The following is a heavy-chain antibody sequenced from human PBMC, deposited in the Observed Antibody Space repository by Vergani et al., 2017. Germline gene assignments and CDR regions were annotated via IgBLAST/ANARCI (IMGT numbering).Heavy chain of an antibody. Sequence: VQLVQSGAEVRKPGASVTVSCTASGYIFKNYYIHWLRQAPGQAFAWMGILNPTTGHTTSAQKFMGRVDMTRDPSTDTSTRTVQMTLCILWSEDTAVYYCARSIGNXAGATCRAYYFDHWGQGTRVTVSS. D-gene: IGHD2-21*01. V-gene: IGHV1-46*02. J-gene: IGHJ5*02. CDR2: LNPTTGHT. CDR3: ARSIGNXAGATCRAYYFDH. CDR1: GYIFKNYY.